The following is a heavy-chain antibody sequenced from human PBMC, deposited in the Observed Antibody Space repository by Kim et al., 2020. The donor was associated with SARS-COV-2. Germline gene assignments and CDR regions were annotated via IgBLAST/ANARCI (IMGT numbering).Heavy chain of an antibody. CDR3: AKDRGSSSGESDAFDI. Sequence: GGSLRLSCAASGFTFDDYAMHWVRQAPGKGLEWVSGISWNSGSIGYADSVKGRFTISRDNAKNSLYLQMNSLRAEDTALYYCAKDRGSSSGESDAFDIWGQGTMVTVSS. J-gene: IGHJ3*02. CDR2: ISWNSGSI. D-gene: IGHD6-13*01. CDR1: GFTFDDYA. V-gene: IGHV3-9*01.